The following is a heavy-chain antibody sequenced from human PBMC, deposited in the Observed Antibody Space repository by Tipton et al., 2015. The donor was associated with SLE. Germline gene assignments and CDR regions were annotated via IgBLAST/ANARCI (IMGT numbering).Heavy chain of an antibody. Sequence: LRLSCTVSGGSISSGSYYWSWIRQPAGKGLEWIGYIYTSGSTNYNPSLKSRVTISVDTSKNQFSLKLSSVTAADTAVYYCARGHSTDRGYPQRYWGQGTLVTVSS. V-gene: IGHV4-61*09. CDR3: ARGHSTDRGYPQRY. CDR2: IYTSGST. D-gene: IGHD3-22*01. J-gene: IGHJ4*02. CDR1: GGSISSGSYY.